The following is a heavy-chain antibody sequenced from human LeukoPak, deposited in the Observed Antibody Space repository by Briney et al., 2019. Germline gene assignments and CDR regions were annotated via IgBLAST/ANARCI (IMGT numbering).Heavy chain of an antibody. CDR3: ARAGPYYDCWSGYYHVIDH. J-gene: IGHJ5*02. V-gene: IGHV1-46*03. D-gene: IGHD3-3*01. Sequence: ASVKVSCKASGYTFTSYYMHWVRQGPGQGLEWMGIINPSGGSTSYAQKFQDRVTMTRDTSTSTVYMELSSLRSEDTAVYYCARAGPYYDCWSGYYHVIDHWGQGTLVTVSS. CDR2: INPSGGST. CDR1: GYTFTSYY.